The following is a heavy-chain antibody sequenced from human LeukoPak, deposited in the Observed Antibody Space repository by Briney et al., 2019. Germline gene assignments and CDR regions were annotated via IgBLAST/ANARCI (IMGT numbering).Heavy chain of an antibody. V-gene: IGHV3-23*01. Sequence: GSLRLSCAASGFTFSSYAMSWVPQAPGKGLEWVSSISGSGGGTYYSDSVKGRFTISRDNSKTTLYLQMNSLRVEDTAVYYCAPLATDTGYSWGQGTLVTVSS. CDR1: GFTFSSYA. D-gene: IGHD3-9*01. CDR3: APLATDTGYS. J-gene: IGHJ4*02. CDR2: ISGSGGGT.